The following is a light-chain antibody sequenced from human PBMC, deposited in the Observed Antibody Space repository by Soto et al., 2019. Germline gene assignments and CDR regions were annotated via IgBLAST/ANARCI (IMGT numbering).Light chain of an antibody. CDR2: GAS. V-gene: IGKV3-20*01. CDR1: QSVSSSY. Sequence: EIAVTQAPGTLSLSPREIATLSCWASQSVSSSYLAWYQQKPGQAPRLLIYGASNRATGIPDRFSGSGSGTDFTLTISRLETEDFAVYYCQQYGSSGTFGQGTKVDIK. CDR3: QQYGSSGT. J-gene: IGKJ1*01.